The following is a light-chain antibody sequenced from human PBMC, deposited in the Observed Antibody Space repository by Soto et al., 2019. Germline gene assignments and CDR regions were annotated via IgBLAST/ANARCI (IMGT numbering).Light chain of an antibody. CDR2: KIS. CDR3: MQATQFPWT. Sequence: DIVMTQTPLSSPVTLGQPASISCRSSQSLVHSDGNTYLSWLQQRPGQPPRLPIYKISNRFSGVPDRFSGSGAGTDFTLKISRVEAEDVGVYSCMQATQFPWTFGQGTKVEIK. J-gene: IGKJ1*01. CDR1: QSLVHSDGNTY. V-gene: IGKV2-24*01.